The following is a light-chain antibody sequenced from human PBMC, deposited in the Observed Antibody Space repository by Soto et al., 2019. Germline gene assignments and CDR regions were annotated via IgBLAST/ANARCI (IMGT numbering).Light chain of an antibody. Sequence: DIQMTQSPSTLSASVVDRVTITCLASQSISSWLAWYQQKPWKAPELLIYDASTLESGVPSRFSGSGSGTEFSLTISSLQPDDFATFYCQQYSSFSRTFGQGTKVDIK. CDR3: QQYSSFSRT. CDR1: QSISSW. V-gene: IGKV1-5*01. CDR2: DAS. J-gene: IGKJ1*01.